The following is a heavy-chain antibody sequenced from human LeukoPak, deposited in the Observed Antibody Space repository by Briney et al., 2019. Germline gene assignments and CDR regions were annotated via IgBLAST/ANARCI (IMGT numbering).Heavy chain of an antibody. Sequence: SETLSLTCTVSGGSIRSYYWSWVRQPPGKGLEWIGYIYYSGSTNYNPSLKSRVTISVDTSKNQFSLKLSSVPAADTAVYYCAGTKSYYYGSGSLYYFDYWGQGTLATVSS. CDR3: AGTKSYYYGSGSLYYFDY. CDR2: IYYSGST. CDR1: GGSIRSYY. V-gene: IGHV4-59*08. J-gene: IGHJ4*02. D-gene: IGHD3-10*01.